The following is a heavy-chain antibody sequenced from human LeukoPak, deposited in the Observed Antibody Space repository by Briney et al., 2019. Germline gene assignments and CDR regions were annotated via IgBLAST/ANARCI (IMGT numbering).Heavy chain of an antibody. CDR3: AKDRVTIFGVVIIREAFDI. V-gene: IGHV3-30*02. Sequence: GGSLRLSCAASGFTFSSYGMHWVRQAPGKGLEWVAFIRYDGSNKYYADSVKGRFTISRDNSKNTLYLQMNSLRAEDTAVYYCAKDRVTIFGVVIIREAFDIWGQGTMVTVSS. D-gene: IGHD3-3*01. CDR1: GFTFSSYG. J-gene: IGHJ3*02. CDR2: IRYDGSNK.